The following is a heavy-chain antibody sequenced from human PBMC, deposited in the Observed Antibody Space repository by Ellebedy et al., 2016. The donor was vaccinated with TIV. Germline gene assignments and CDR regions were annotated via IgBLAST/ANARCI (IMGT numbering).Heavy chain of an antibody. Sequence: GESLKISCAASGFTFSSYAMSWVRQAPGKGLEWISSIGRSTYYADSVKGRFTMSRDNSKNTVYLQMNSLTAEDTAVYYCSKERTIGSYSTDACDIWGQGTVVTVS. D-gene: IGHD1-26*01. CDR1: GFTFSSYA. V-gene: IGHV3-23*01. CDR2: IGRST. CDR3: SKERTIGSYSTDACDI. J-gene: IGHJ3*02.